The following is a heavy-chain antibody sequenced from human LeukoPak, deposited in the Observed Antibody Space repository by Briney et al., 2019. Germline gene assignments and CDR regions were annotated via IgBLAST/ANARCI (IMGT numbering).Heavy chain of an antibody. Sequence: SETLSLTCTVSGGSISSYYWSWIRQPPGKGLEWIGYIYYSGSTNYNPSLKSRVTISVDTSKNQFSLKLSSVTAADTAVYYCARARYYDSSGSFDYWGQGTLVTVSS. V-gene: IGHV4-59*01. D-gene: IGHD3-22*01. CDR1: GGSISSYY. CDR2: IYYSGST. J-gene: IGHJ4*02. CDR3: ARARYYDSSGSFDY.